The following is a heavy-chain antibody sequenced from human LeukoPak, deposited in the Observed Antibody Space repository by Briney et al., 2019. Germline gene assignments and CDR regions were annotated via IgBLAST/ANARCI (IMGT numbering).Heavy chain of an antibody. J-gene: IGHJ4*02. CDR1: GFTFSRYW. D-gene: IGHD4/OR15-4a*01. CDR2: IKQDGSEK. Sequence: SGGSLRLSCAASGFTFSRYWMSWVRQAPGKGLEWVANIKQDGSEKDYVDSVKGRFTISRDNAKNSLYLQMNSLRAEDTAVYYCARRAGAYSHPYDYWGQGTLVTVSS. V-gene: IGHV3-7*03. CDR3: ARRAGAYSHPYDY.